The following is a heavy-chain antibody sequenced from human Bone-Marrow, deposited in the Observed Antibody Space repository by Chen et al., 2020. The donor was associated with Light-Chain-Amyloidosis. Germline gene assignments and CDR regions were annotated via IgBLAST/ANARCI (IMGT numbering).Heavy chain of an antibody. D-gene: IGHD2-2*01. J-gene: IGHJ4*02. CDR2: IKSDGGAT. V-gene: IGHV3-74*02. CDR1: GFTFNDYW. CDR3: TRGDCTSTSCFLDF. Sequence: VQLVESGGGVVQPGGSLRLSCAASGFTFNDYWMHWVRQVPGKGLGWVARIKSDGGATNYAGSVKGRFTVSRDNAKNTLYLQMKSLRAEDTAVYYCTRGDCTSTSCFLDFWGQGTLVTVSS.